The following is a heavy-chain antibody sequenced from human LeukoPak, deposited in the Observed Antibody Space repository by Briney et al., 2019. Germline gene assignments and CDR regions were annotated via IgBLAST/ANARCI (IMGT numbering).Heavy chain of an antibody. CDR2: IIPTFGTA. Sequence: SVTVSCKASGGTFSSYAISWVRQAPGQGLEWMGGIIPTFGTANYAQKFQGRVTITAAESTSTAYMELSSLRSEDTAVYYCAHQQLGSSEFDYWGQGTLVTVSS. V-gene: IGHV1-69*13. CDR1: GGTFSSYA. J-gene: IGHJ4*02. D-gene: IGHD6-13*01. CDR3: AHQQLGSSEFDY.